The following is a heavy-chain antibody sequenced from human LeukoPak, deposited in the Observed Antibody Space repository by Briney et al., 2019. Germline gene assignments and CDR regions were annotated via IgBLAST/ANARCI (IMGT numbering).Heavy chain of an antibody. Sequence: GGSLRLSCAASGFTISSNYMSWVRQAPGKGLEWVSVIYSGGSTYYADSAKGRFTISRDNSKNTLYLQMNSLRAEDTAVYYCARHRGYCSSTSCYPYYFDYWGQGTLVTVSS. CDR3: ARHRGYCSSTSCYPYYFDY. D-gene: IGHD2-2*01. CDR1: GFTISSNY. V-gene: IGHV3-66*04. CDR2: IYSGGST. J-gene: IGHJ4*02.